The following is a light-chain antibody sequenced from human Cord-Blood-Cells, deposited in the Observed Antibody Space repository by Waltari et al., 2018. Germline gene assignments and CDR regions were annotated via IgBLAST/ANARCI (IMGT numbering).Light chain of an antibody. CDR2: DVS. CDR3: SSYTSSSTWV. J-gene: IGLJ3*02. Sequence: QSALTQPASASGSPGQSITISCTETSSDVGGYNHVSWYQQHPGKAPKLRIYDVSKPPSGVSNRFSGSKSGNTASLTISGLQAEDGADYYCSSYTSSSTWVFGGGTKLTVL. CDR1: SSDVGGYNH. V-gene: IGLV2-14*01.